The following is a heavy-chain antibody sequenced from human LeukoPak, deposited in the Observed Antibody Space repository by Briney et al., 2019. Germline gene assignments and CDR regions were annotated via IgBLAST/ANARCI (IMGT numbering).Heavy chain of an antibody. CDR2: ITTSSSYI. CDR1: ASTFSSYE. Sequence: GGSLRLSCAVSASTFSSYEMNWVRQAPGKGLEWVSSITTSSSYIYYADSVKGRFTISRDNSKNTLYLQMNSLRAEDTAVYYCARRLRRNYFDYWGQGTLVTVSS. V-gene: IGHV3-21*01. J-gene: IGHJ4*02. CDR3: ARRLRRNYFDY. D-gene: IGHD4-17*01.